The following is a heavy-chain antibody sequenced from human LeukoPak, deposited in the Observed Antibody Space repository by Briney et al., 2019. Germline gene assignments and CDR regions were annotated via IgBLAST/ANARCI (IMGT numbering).Heavy chain of an antibody. V-gene: IGHV5-51*01. J-gene: IGHJ6*03. CDR3: ARLHTVTSREYYYYYMDV. CDR2: IYPGDSDT. Sequence: GESLKISCKGSGYRFTSYWIGWVRKIHGKGLEWMGIIYPGDSDTSYSPSFQGQVTISADKSISTAYLQWSSLKASDTAMDYCARLHTVTSREYYYYYMDVWGKGTTVTVSS. CDR1: GYRFTSYW. D-gene: IGHD4-11*01.